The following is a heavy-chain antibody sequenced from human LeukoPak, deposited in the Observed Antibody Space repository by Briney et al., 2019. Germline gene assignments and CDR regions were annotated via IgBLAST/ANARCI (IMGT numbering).Heavy chain of an antibody. J-gene: IGHJ4*02. CDR2: ISGSGVST. CDR1: GFTFSSYG. V-gene: IGHV3-23*01. CDR3: AAMTSVTTGDY. Sequence: PGGTLRLSCAASGFTFSSYGLSWVRQAPGEGLEWVSAISGSGVSTYYADSVKGRFTISRDNSKNTLYLQMNSLRAEDTAVYYCAAMTSVTTGDYWGQGTLVTVSS. D-gene: IGHD4-11*01.